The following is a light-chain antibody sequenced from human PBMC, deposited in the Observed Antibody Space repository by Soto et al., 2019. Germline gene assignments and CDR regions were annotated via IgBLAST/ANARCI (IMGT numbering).Light chain of an antibody. J-gene: IGKJ5*01. CDR1: QNINNY. V-gene: IGKV1-33*01. Sequence: DIQMTQSPSSLSASVGDRVTITCQASQNINNYLNWYQQKPGRAPNLLIYDASNLEAGVPSRFRGSASGTDFTFTISRLQPEDIATYYGQQYENLPTFGQGTRLEIK. CDR3: QQYENLPT. CDR2: DAS.